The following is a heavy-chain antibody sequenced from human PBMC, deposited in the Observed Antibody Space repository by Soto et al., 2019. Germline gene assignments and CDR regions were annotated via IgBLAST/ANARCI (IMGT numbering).Heavy chain of an antibody. CDR2: ISYDGSNK. D-gene: IGHD3-10*01. J-gene: IGHJ4*02. CDR1: GFTFSSYG. CDR3: AKDDPYYYGSGSYLSY. Sequence: QVQLVESGGGVVQPGRSLRLSCAASGFTFSSYGMHWVRQAPGKGLERVAVISYDGSNKYYADSVKGRFTISRDNSKNTLYLQMNSLRAEDTAVYYCAKDDPYYYGSGSYLSYWGQGTLVTVSS. V-gene: IGHV3-30*18.